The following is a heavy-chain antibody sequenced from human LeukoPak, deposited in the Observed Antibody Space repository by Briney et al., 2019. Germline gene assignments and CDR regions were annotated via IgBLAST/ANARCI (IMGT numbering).Heavy chain of an antibody. D-gene: IGHD2-21*01. CDR2: INLNSGGT. CDR1: GYTFTDYA. V-gene: IGHV1-2*02. Sequence: ASVKVSCKASGYTFTDYAMNWVRQAPGQGLEWMGWINLNSGGTNYAQKFQGRVTMTRDTSISTAYMELSRLRSDDTAVYYCASLDCSTWGQGTMVTVSS. CDR3: ASLDCST. J-gene: IGHJ3*01.